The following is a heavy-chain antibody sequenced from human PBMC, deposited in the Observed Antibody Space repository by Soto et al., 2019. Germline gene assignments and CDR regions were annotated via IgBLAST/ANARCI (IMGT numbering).Heavy chain of an antibody. CDR3: ARGMGFNFDY. CDR1: GGSFSGYY. CDR2: INHSGTT. V-gene: IGHV4-34*01. J-gene: IGHJ4*02. Sequence: QVQLQQWGAGLLKPSDTLSLTCAVYGGSFSGYYWSWIRQPPVKGLEWIGEINHSGTTNYNPSLQSRVTISVDTSKNQFSLKLSSVTAADTAVYYCARGMGFNFDYWGQGNLVTVSS. D-gene: IGHD3-10*01.